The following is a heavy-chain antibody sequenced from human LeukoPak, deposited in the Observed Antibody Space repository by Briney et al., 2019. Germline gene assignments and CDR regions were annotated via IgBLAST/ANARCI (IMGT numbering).Heavy chain of an antibody. Sequence: GGSLRLSCAASGFTFSSYWMSWVRRAPGKGLEWVANIKQDGSEKYYVDSVKGRFTISRDNAKNSLYLQMNSLRAEDTAVYYCARDRYCSGGSCYYGMDVWGQGTTVTVSS. D-gene: IGHD2-15*01. J-gene: IGHJ6*02. CDR2: IKQDGSEK. CDR3: ARDRYCSGGSCYYGMDV. CDR1: GFTFSSYW. V-gene: IGHV3-7*01.